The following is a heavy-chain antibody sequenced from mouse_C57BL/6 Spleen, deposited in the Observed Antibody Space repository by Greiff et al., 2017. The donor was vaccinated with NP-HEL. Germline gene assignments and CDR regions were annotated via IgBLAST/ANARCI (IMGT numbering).Heavy chain of an antibody. Sequence: VQLQQSVAELVRPGASVKLSCTASGFNIKNTYMHWVQQRPEQGLEWIGRIDPATGNTKYAPKFQGTATITADTSSNTAYLQLSSLTSEDTAIYYGARCYGCAGDYYAMDDWGQGTSVTVSS. D-gene: IGHD2-2*01. CDR2: IDPATGNT. CDR3: ARCYGCAGDYYAMDD. CDR1: GFNIKNTY. J-gene: IGHJ4*01. V-gene: IGHV14-3*01.